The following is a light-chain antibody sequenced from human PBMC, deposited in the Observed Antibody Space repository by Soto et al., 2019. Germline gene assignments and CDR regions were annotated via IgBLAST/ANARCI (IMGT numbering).Light chain of an antibody. CDR2: GAS. J-gene: IGKJ4*01. V-gene: IGKV3-20*01. Sequence: EIVLTQSPGTLSLSPGERATLSCRASQSVSSNYLAWYQHRPGQAPRLLIYGASSRATGIPDRFSGSGSGTDFTLTTSRLEPEDFAVYYCQHYATSPALTFGGGTKVEI. CDR1: QSVSSNY. CDR3: QHYATSPALT.